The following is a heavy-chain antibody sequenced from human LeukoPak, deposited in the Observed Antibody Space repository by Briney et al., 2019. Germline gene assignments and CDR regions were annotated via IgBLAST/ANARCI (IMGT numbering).Heavy chain of an antibody. J-gene: IGHJ4*02. CDR1: GFTFSSYE. D-gene: IGHD3-9*01. CDR3: ARGYYDILTGYSTFDY. CDR2: ISSSGSTI. V-gene: IGHV3-48*03. Sequence: GGSLRLSCAASGFTFSSYEMNWVRQAPGKGLEWVSYISSSGSTIYYADSVKGRFTISRDNAKDSLYLQINSLRAEDTAVYYCARGYYDILTGYSTFDYWGQGTLVTVSS.